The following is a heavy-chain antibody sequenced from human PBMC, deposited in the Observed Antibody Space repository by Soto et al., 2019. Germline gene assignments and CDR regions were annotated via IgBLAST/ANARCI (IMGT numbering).Heavy chain of an antibody. V-gene: IGHV4-59*01. J-gene: IGHJ5*02. CDR1: AGSISRYY. CDR2: IYYSGST. CDR3: ARVSGGWFDP. D-gene: IGHD2-15*01. Sequence: SETLSLTCTVSAGSISRYYWSWIRQPPGKGLEWIGYIYYSGSTNYNPSLKSRVTISVDTSKNQFSLKLSSVTAADTAVYYCARVSGGWFDPWGQGTLVTVS.